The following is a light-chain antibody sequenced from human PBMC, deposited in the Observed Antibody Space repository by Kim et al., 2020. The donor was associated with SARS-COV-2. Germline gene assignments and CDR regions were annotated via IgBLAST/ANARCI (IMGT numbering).Light chain of an antibody. CDR2: GAS. Sequence: VSPGESATLSCRASQSISSNLAWYQQNPAQAPRLLMYGASTRATGIPARFSGSGSGTEFTLTISSLQSEDFAIYYCQQYSNWPLTFGGGTKVDIK. CDR1: QSISSN. V-gene: IGKV3-15*01. CDR3: QQYSNWPLT. J-gene: IGKJ4*01.